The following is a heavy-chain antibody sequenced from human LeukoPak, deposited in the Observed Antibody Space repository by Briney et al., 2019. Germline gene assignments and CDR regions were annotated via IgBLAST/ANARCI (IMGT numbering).Heavy chain of an antibody. CDR3: ARGGDYDDY. CDR2: IKQDGTEK. CDR1: GFTFSRYW. Sequence: GGSLRLSCAVSGFTFSRYWMSCVREAPGEGLEWVANIKQDGTEKYYVDSVKGRFIISRDNAKNSLYLQMNSLRAEDTAVYYCARGGDYDDYWGQGTLVTVSS. J-gene: IGHJ4*02. V-gene: IGHV3-7*01.